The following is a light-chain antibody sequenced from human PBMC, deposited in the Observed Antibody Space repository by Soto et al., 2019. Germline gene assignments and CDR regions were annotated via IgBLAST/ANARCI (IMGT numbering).Light chain of an antibody. CDR3: QTVDNWPL. CDR2: GAS. J-gene: IGKJ5*01. Sequence: EIVIAQSPDTLSVYLGERATLSFRSSQRVRINLAWYQQKPGHAPRILIYGASTRATGVPARFSGSGSGTECTLTISSLQSEDFAVYFCQTVDNWPLFGQGTRLEIK. V-gene: IGKV3-15*01. CDR1: QRVRIN.